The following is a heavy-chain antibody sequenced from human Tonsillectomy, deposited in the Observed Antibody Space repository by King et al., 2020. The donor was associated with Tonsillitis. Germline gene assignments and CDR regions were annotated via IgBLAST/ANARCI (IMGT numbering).Heavy chain of an antibody. Sequence: QLQESGPGLVKPSETLSLTCIVSGGSISSSSYYWGWIRQPPGKGLEWIGTIYYSGSTYYNPSLKSRVTISVDTSRNQFSLRLSSVTAADTALYYCARGYDTSADRWFVPWGQGTLVTVSS. D-gene: IGHD3-9*01. J-gene: IGHJ5*02. V-gene: IGHV4-39*01. CDR3: ARGYDTSADRWFVP. CDR2: IYYSGST. CDR1: GGSISSSSYY.